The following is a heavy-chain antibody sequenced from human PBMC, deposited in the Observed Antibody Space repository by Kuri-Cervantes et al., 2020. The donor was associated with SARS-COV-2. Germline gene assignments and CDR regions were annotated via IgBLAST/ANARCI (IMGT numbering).Heavy chain of an antibody. CDR1: GGSISSYY. J-gene: IGHJ1*01. CDR3: ARGGVAAGNFQH. Sequence: GSLRLTCTVSGGSISSYYWSWIRQPPGKGLEWIGYIYYSGSTNYNPSLKSRVTISADTSKNQFSLKLSSVTAADTAVYYCARGGVAAGNFQHWGQGTLVTVSS. D-gene: IGHD6-13*01. CDR2: IYYSGST. V-gene: IGHV4-59*01.